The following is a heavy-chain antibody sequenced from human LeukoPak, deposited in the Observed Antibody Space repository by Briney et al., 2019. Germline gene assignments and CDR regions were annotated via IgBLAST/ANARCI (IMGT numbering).Heavy chain of an antibody. V-gene: IGHV1-69*04. D-gene: IGHD2-2*01. CDR1: GGTFSSYA. J-gene: IGHJ3*02. CDR3: ARGGYCSSTSCSNAFDI. CDR2: IIPILGIA. Sequence: ASVKVSCKASGGTFSSYAISWVRQAPGQGLEWMGRIIPILGIANYAQKFQDRVTITADKSTSTAYMELSSLRSEDTAVYYCARGGYCSSTSCSNAFDIWGQGTMVTVSS.